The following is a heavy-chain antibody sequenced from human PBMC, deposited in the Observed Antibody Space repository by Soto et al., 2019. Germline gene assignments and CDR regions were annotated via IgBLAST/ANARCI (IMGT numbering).Heavy chain of an antibody. D-gene: IGHD3-22*01. CDR1: GYTFTGYY. J-gene: IGHJ6*02. V-gene: IGHV1-2*04. CDR3: ARAVAETYDSSGTQPYGMDV. CDR2: INPNSGGT. Sequence: ASVKVSCKASGYTFTGYYMHWVRQAPGQGLEWMGWINPNSGGTNYAQKFQGWVTMTRDTSISTAYMELSRLRSDDTAVYYCARAVAETYDSSGTQPYGMDVWGQGTTVTVS.